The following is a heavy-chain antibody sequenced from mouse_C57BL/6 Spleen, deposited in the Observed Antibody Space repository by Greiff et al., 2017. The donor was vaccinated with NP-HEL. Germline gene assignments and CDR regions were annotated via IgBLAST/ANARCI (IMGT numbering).Heavy chain of an antibody. D-gene: IGHD1-1*01. CDR2: ISYDGSN. CDR3: ARVFITTVVAPYYYAMDY. J-gene: IGHJ4*01. V-gene: IGHV3-6*01. Sequence: EVKLQESGPGLVKPSQSLSLTCSVTGYSITSGYYWNWIRQFPGNKLEWMGYISYDGSNNYNPSLKNRISITRDTSKNQFFLKLNSVTTEDTATYYCARVFITTVVAPYYYAMDYWGQGTSVTVSS. CDR1: GYSITSGYY.